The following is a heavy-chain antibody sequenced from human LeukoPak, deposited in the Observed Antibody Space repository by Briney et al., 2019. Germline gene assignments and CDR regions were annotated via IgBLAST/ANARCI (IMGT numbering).Heavy chain of an antibody. Sequence: ASVKVSCKASGYTFTSYDINWVRQATGQGLEWMGWMNPNSGNTGYAQKFQGRVTMTRNTSISTAYMELSSLRSENTAVYYCARADTIGYCSSTSCPFDPWGQGTLVTVSS. CDR3: ARADTIGYCSSTSCPFDP. J-gene: IGHJ5*02. V-gene: IGHV1-8*01. D-gene: IGHD2-2*01. CDR1: GYTFTSYD. CDR2: MNPNSGNT.